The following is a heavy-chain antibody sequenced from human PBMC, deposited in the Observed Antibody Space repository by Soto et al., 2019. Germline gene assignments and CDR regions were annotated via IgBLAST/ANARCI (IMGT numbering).Heavy chain of an antibody. CDR1: GFTLNTYS. CDR3: ARNNNWFDP. Sequence: EVQLVESGGGLVQPGGSLRLSCAASGFTLNTYSMSWVRRAPGKGLEWVSYISSSGSTIYYADSVKGRFTISRDIAKNSLYLQMDSLRDEDTAVYYCARNNNWFDPWGQGTLVTVSS. J-gene: IGHJ5*02. V-gene: IGHV3-48*02. CDR2: ISSSGSTI.